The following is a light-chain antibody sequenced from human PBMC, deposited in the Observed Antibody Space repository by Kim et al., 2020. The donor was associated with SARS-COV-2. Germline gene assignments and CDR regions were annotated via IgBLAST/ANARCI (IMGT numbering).Light chain of an antibody. J-gene: IGKJ5*01. CDR3: QQYNGYPIT. Sequence: ASVEDRVTITGRRSKGSGNDLAWFQQKPGRAHKSLIYAASSLQSGVPSKFSGSGSGTDFTLTINSLQPEDFGTYYCQQYNGYPITFGQGTRLEIK. CDR2: AAS. V-gene: IGKV1-16*02. CDR1: KGSGND.